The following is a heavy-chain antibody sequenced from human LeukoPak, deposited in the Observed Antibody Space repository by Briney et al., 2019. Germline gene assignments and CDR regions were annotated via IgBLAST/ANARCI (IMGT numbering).Heavy chain of an antibody. CDR3: ARDKAVVVVAATGGYFDY. D-gene: IGHD2-15*01. CDR1: GFTFSSYA. CDR2: ISYDGSNK. V-gene: IGHV3-30*04. Sequence: PGGSLRLSCAASGFTFSSYAMHWVRQAPGKGLEWVAVISYDGSNKYYADSVKGRFTISRDNSKNTLYLQMSSLRAEDTAVYYCARDKAVVVVAATGGYFDYWGQGTLVTVSS. J-gene: IGHJ4*02.